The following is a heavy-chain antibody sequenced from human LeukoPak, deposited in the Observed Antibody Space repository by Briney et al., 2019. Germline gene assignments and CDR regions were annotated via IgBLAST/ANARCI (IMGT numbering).Heavy chain of an antibody. CDR1: GGSISSGDYC. CDR2: IYYSGST. D-gene: IGHD2-2*03. V-gene: IGHV4-39*01. J-gene: IGHJ4*02. CDR3: ARHRVDIVVVPAAIETYYFDY. Sequence: TSETLSLTCTVSGGSISSGDYCWSWIRQPPGKGLEWIGSIYYSGSTYYNPSLKSRVTISVDTSKNQFSLKLSSVTAADTAVYYCARHRVDIVVVPAAIETYYFDYWGQGTLVTVSS.